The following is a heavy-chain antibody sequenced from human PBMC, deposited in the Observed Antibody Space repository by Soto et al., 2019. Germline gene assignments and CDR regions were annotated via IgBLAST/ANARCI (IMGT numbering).Heavy chain of an antibody. J-gene: IGHJ5*02. V-gene: IGHV4-34*02. CDR1: GGSFSGYY. CDR3: AREYQMHRGAFDP. CDR2: ISHRGST. D-gene: IGHD2-2*01. Sequence: QVQLQQWGAGLLKPSETLSLTCAVYGGSFSGYYWSWIRQPPGKGLEWIGEISHRGSTNYNPSLETRVTISVDTSKNQFSLKLSSMTAADTAVYYFAREYQMHRGAFDPWGQGTLVTVSS.